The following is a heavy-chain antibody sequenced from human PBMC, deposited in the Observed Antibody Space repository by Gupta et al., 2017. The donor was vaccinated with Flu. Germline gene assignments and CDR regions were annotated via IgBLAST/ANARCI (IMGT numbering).Heavy chain of an antibody. J-gene: IGHJ4*02. Sequence: EVRLVESGGGLVQPGGSLRLPCVVAGFTFSTHYMVWIRQAPGNGLEWVGRIRNKANSYTTEYAASVKDRFTITRDDSKDSLYLQMNSLNNGDTAVYYCSRGETGPSPPGRNDCWGQGTLVTVSS. CDR3: SRGETGPSPPGRNDC. CDR1: GFTFSTHY. CDR2: IRNKANSYTT. V-gene: IGHV3-72*01. D-gene: IGHD1-14*01.